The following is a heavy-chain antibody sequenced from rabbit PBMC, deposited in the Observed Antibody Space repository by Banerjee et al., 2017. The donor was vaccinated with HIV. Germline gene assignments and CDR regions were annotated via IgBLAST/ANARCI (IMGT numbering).Heavy chain of an antibody. CDR1: GFSFTSSYW. J-gene: IGHJ4*01. CDR3: ARGNAYVGLDL. CDR2: IDAGSGGST. Sequence: QSLEESGGDLVKPGASLTLTCKASGFSFTSSYWICWVRQAPGKGLEWIACIDAGSGGSTYYASWANGRFTISKTSSTTVTLQMTSLTAADTATHFCARGNAYVGLDLWGPGTLVTVS. D-gene: IGHD6-1*01. V-gene: IGHV1S40*01.